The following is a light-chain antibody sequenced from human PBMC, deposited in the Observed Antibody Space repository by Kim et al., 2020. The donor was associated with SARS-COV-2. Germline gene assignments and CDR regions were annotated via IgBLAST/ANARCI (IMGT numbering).Light chain of an antibody. Sequence: SPGEKATRSCRASQSVSSSYLAWYQQKPGQAPRLLIYGASSRATGIPDRFSGSGSGTDFTLTISRLEPEDFEVYYCQQYGSSPLTFGGGTKVEIK. J-gene: IGKJ4*01. V-gene: IGKV3-20*01. CDR1: QSVSSSY. CDR2: GAS. CDR3: QQYGSSPLT.